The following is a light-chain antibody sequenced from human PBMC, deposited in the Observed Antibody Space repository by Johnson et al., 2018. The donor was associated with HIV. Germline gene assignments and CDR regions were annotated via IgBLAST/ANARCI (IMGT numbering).Light chain of an antibody. CDR3: GTWDSSLSAYV. V-gene: IGLV1-51*01. CDR1: SSNIGNNY. Sequence: QSVLTQPPSVSAAPGQKVTISCSGSSSNIGNNYVSWYQQLPGTAPKLLIYDNNKRPSGIPDRFSGSKSGTSATLGITGLQTGDEANYYCGTWDSSLSAYVFGAATKGAVL. J-gene: IGLJ1*01. CDR2: DNN.